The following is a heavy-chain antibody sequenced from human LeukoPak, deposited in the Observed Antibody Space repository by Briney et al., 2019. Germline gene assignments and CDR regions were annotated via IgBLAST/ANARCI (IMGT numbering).Heavy chain of an antibody. Sequence: GSLRLSCAASGFTFSGYGIHWVRQAPGKGLEWVSAISGSGGSTYYADSVKGRFTISRDNSKNTLYLQMNSLRAEDTAVYYCARGSPYYYGSGSYTPFDYWGQGTLVTVSS. CDR3: ARGSPYYYGSGSYTPFDY. CDR2: ISGSGGST. V-gene: IGHV3-23*01. J-gene: IGHJ4*02. D-gene: IGHD3-10*01. CDR1: GFTFSGYG.